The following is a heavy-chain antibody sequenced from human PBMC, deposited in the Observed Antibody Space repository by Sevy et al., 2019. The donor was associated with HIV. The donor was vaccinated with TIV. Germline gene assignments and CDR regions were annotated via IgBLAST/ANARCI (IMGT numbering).Heavy chain of an antibody. CDR1: GGSITSLY. CDR2: IYYNGHI. CDR3: GGEDAGGRGYP. J-gene: IGHJ5*02. V-gene: IGHV4-59*08. D-gene: IGHD2-15*01. Sequence: SETLSLTCTVSGGSITSLYWNWIRQPPGKGLEWIANIYYNGHINYNPSLKSRVTLSLDTSKNQFSLGLSSVTAADTALYYWGGEDAGGRGYPRGQGTLVTVSS.